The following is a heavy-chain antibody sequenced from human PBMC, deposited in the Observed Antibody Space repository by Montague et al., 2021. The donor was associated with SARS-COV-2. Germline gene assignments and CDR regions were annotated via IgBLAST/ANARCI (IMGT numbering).Heavy chain of an antibody. V-gene: IGHV4-59*01. Sequence: SETLSLTCTVSGGPISSYYWSWIRQPPGKGLEWIGYIYYSGSTNYNPSLKSRVTISVDTSKNQFSLKLSSVTAADTAVYYCARRSLGYCSGGSCYSAFDPWGQGTLVTVSS. CDR1: GGPISSYY. CDR3: ARRSLGYCSGGSCYSAFDP. J-gene: IGHJ5*02. D-gene: IGHD2-15*01. CDR2: IYYSGST.